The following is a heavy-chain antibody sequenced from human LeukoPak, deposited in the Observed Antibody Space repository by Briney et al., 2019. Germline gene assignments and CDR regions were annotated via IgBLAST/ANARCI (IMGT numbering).Heavy chain of an antibody. CDR1: GFTLSSYA. V-gene: IGHV3-64D*06. CDR3: VKGVVVVTARAFDY. J-gene: IGHJ4*02. D-gene: IGHD2-21*02. Sequence: GESLRHSRSASGFTLSSYAMHGVRQAPGKGREYVAAINRNGGRAYYAASVKGRFTISRDNSKNTLYLQMSSLRAEDTAVYYCVKGVVVVTARAFDYWGQGTLVTVSP. CDR2: INRNGGRA.